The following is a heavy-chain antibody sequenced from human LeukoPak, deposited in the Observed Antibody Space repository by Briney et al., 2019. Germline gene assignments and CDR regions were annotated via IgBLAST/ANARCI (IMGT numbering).Heavy chain of an antibody. CDR2: IRYDASNK. CDR3: AREDWADLATFDY. D-gene: IGHD2-21*01. CDR1: GFSFSSYG. J-gene: IGHJ4*02. V-gene: IGHV3-30*02. Sequence: GSLRLSCAASGFSFSSYGMHWVRQAPAKGLEWVAFIRYDASNKEYADSVKGRITISRDNSKKTLYLQMNSLRAEDTAVYYCAREDWADLATFDYWGQGTLVTVSS.